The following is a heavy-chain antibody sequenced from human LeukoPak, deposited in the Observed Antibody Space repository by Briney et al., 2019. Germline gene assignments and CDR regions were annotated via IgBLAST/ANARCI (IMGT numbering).Heavy chain of an antibody. J-gene: IGHJ4*02. CDR2: INTNTGNP. CDR1: GYTFTIYA. CDR3: ARRAWGTTVTTLDY. Sequence: ASVKVSCKASGYTFTIYAMNWVRQAPGQGLEWMGWINTNTGNPTYAQGFTGRFVFSLDTSVSTAYLQISSLKAEDTAVYYCARRAWGTTVTTLDYWGQGTLVTVSS. V-gene: IGHV7-4-1*02. D-gene: IGHD4-17*01.